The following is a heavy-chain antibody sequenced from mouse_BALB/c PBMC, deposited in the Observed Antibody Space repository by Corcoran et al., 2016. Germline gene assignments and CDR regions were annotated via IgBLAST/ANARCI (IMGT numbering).Heavy chain of an antibody. D-gene: IGHD4-1*01. CDR3: TVNWDVFAY. CDR1: GYTFTDYE. Sequence: QVQLQQSGAELVRPGASVTLSCKASGYTFTDYEMHWVKQTPVHGLEWIGAIDPETGGTAYNQKFKGKATLTADKSSSTAYMELRSLTSEDSAVYYCTVNWDVFAYWGQGTLVTVSA. J-gene: IGHJ3*01. V-gene: IGHV1-15*01. CDR2: IDPETGGT.